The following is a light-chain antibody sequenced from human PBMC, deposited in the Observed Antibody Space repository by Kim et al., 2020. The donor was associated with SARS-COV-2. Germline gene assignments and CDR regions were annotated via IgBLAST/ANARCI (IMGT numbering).Light chain of an antibody. CDR2: QDS. V-gene: IGLV3-1*01. J-gene: IGLJ3*02. Sequence: VAVSPGQTASRNGAGDKLGDKYACWYQQKPGQSPVLVIYQDSKRPSGIPERFSGSNSGNTATLTISGTQAMDEADYYCQAWDSRVFGGGTQLTVL. CDR1: KLGDKY. CDR3: QAWDSRV.